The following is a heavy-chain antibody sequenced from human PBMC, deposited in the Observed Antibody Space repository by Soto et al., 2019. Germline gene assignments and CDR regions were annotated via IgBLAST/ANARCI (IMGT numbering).Heavy chain of an antibody. D-gene: IGHD3-22*01. V-gene: IGHV4-34*01. J-gene: IGHJ4*02. CDR2: INHSGST. Sequence: SETLSLTCTVYGGSFSGYYWSWIRQPPGKGLEWIGEINHSGSTNYNPSLKSRVTISVDTSKNQFSLKLSSVTAADTAVYYCARGSDSSGYLWGDYWGQGTLVTVSS. CDR1: GGSFSGYY. CDR3: ARGSDSSGYLWGDY.